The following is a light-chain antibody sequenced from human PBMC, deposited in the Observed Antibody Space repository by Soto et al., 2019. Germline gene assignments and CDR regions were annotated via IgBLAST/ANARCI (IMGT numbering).Light chain of an antibody. CDR3: QQYHSYPYT. Sequence: DIHLTQSPSTLSGFVGDRVTISCRARQSISGRLAWYQQKAGRAPNLLIYDASTLETGVPLRFSGSGSGTEFTLTISGLQPDDFATYYCQQYHSYPYTFGQGTKLEIK. CDR1: QSISGR. J-gene: IGKJ2*01. CDR2: DAS. V-gene: IGKV1-5*01.